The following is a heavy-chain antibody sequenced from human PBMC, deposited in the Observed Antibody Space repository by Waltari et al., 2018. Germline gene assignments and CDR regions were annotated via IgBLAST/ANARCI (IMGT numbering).Heavy chain of an antibody. J-gene: IGHJ4*02. D-gene: IGHD3-22*01. CDR1: GFTVSSKY. V-gene: IGHV3-53*01. CDR2: IYSGGST. CDR3: ASYDSSGYYYDY. Sequence: EVQLVESGGSLIQPGGSLRLSCATSGFTVSSKYMSCARQAQGKGLEWVSVIYSGGSTYYADSVKGRFTISRDNSKNTLYLQMNSLRAEDTAVYYCASYDSSGYYYDYWGQGTLVTVSS.